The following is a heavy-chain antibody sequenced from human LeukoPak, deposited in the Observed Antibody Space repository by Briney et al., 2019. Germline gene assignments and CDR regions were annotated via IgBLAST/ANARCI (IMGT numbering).Heavy chain of an antibody. CDR3: ARVGATPVDY. V-gene: IGHV1-3*01. CDR2: INAGNGDT. D-gene: IGHD1-26*01. CDR1: GYTFTSYP. J-gene: IGHJ4*02. Sequence: ASVKVSCKASGYTFTSYPLHWVRQAPGQGLEWMGWINAGNGDTKYSQKFQGRVTITRDTTASTACMDVSSLTSEDTAVYYRARVGATPVDYWGQGTLVTVSS.